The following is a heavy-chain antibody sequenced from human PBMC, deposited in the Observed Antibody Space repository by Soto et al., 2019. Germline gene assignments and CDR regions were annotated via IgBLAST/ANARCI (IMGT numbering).Heavy chain of an antibody. V-gene: IGHV3-30*18. Sequence: QVQLVESGGGVVQPGRSLRLSCAATGFTFNNYGLHWVRQAPGKGLEWVAVISFDGRDEYYADSGKGRFTISRDNPKNTIYLQIKSPRALDLAMHYCAKGASRDGSGWRNTADFDVWGQGTAVTVSS. J-gene: IGHJ6*02. CDR3: AKGASRDGSGWRNTADFDV. CDR1: GFTFNNYG. CDR2: ISFDGRDE. D-gene: IGHD6-19*01.